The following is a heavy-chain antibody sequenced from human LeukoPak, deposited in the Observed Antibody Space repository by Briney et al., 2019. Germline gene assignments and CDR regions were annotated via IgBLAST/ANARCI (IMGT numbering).Heavy chain of an antibody. V-gene: IGHV4-39*07. Sequence: SETLSLTCSVSGGSISSSSSYWGWIRQPLGKGLEWIGSIYHSGSTYYNPSLKSRVTISVDTSKNQFSLKLSSVTAADTAVYYCARGLWFGEQLYYYYYMDVWGKGTTVTISS. CDR2: IYHSGST. D-gene: IGHD3-10*01. J-gene: IGHJ6*03. CDR3: ARGLWFGEQLYYYYYMDV. CDR1: GGSISSSSSY.